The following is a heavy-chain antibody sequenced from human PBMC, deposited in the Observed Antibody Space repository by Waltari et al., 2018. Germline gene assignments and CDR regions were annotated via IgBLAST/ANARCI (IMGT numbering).Heavy chain of an antibody. V-gene: IGHV4-59*11. CDR2: IYYSGST. J-gene: IGHJ6*02. D-gene: IGHD1-26*01. CDR3: ARLYSGSYYYYYGMDV. Sequence: QVQLQESGPGLVKPSETLSLTCTVSGGSISSHYWSWIRQPPGKGLEWIGYIYYSGSTNYNPSLKCRVTIAVAPSKNQFSLKLGSVTAADTAVYYCARLYSGSYYYYYGMDVWGQGTTVTVSS. CDR1: GGSISSHY.